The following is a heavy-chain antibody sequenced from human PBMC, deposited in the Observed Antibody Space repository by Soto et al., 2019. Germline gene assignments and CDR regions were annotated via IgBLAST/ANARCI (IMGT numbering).Heavy chain of an antibody. V-gene: IGHV3-23*01. CDR2: LSGSGGST. CDR3: AKAPLRLGLSYYYYGMDV. CDR1: GFHFRSYG. J-gene: IGHJ6*02. D-gene: IGHD2-21*01. Sequence: GGSLRLSCAASGFHFRSYGMSWVRQAPGKGLEWVSGLSGSGGSTYYYADSVKGRFTISRDNSKNTLYLQMNSLRAEDTAVYYCAKAPLRLGLSYYYYGMDVWGQGTTVTVSS.